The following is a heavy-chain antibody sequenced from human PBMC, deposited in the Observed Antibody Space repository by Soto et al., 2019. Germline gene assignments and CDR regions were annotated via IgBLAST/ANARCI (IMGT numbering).Heavy chain of an antibody. CDR2: ISAHNGNT. J-gene: IGHJ4*02. V-gene: IGHV1-18*01. D-gene: IGHD1-1*01. CDR1: GYAFTTYG. Sequence: QVHLVQSGAEVKKPGASVKVSCKGSGYAFTTYGITWVRQAPGQGLEWMGWISAHNGNTNYAQKLQGRVPVNRDTSTSTAYMELKRLRSDGTAVYYCARGRYGDYWGQGALVTVSS. CDR3: ARGRYGDY.